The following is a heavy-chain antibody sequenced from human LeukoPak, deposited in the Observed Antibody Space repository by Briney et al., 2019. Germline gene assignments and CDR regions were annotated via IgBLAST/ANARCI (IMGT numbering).Heavy chain of an antibody. Sequence: GGSLRLSCSASGFTFSSYAMHWVRQAPGKGLEYVSAISPSGDSTYYTNSVKGRFTISRDNSKNTLFLQVGSLTAEDMAVYYCARGLYYGSGQYYFDYWGQGTLVAVSS. CDR2: ISPSGDST. CDR3: ARGLYYGSGQYYFDY. CDR1: GFTFSSYA. D-gene: IGHD3-10*01. J-gene: IGHJ4*02. V-gene: IGHV3-64*01.